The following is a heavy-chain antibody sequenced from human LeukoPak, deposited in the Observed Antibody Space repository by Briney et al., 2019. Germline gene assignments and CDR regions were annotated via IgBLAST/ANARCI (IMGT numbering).Heavy chain of an antibody. CDR2: ISAYNGNT. Sequence: GASVKVSCKASGYTFTSYGISWVRQAPGQGLEWMGWISAYNGNTNYAQKLQGRVTMTTDTSTSTAYMELRSLRSDGTVVYYCARDVPPYYYDSSGYSFGVFDYWGQGTLVTVSS. CDR3: ARDVPPYYYDSSGYSFGVFDY. D-gene: IGHD3-22*01. V-gene: IGHV1-18*01. CDR1: GYTFTSYG. J-gene: IGHJ4*02.